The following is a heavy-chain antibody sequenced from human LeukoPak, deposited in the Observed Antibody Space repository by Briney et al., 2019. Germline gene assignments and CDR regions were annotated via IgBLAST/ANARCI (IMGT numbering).Heavy chain of an antibody. CDR3: ARESSSWFDP. CDR1: GFTFSSYG. D-gene: IGHD1-7*01. Sequence: GGSLRLSCAASGFTFSSYGMHWARQAPGRGLEWVAVIWYDGSNKYYADSVKGRFTISRDNSKNTLYLQMNSLRAEDTAVYYCARESSSWFDPWGQGTLVTVSS. J-gene: IGHJ5*02. CDR2: IWYDGSNK. V-gene: IGHV3-33*01.